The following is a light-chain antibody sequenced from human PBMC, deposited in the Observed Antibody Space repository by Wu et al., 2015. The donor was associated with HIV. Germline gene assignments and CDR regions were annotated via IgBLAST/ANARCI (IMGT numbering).Light chain of an antibody. CDR2: RTS. J-gene: IGKJ1*01. CDR1: QSITTS. Sequence: DIQMTQSPSTLSASVGDRVTITCRASQSITTSLAWYQQKLGKPPKLLIYRTSKLESGVPSRFSGSGSGTEFTLTINSLQPDDFATYYCQQYITRWTFGQGTKVE. CDR3: QQYITRWT. V-gene: IGKV1-5*03.